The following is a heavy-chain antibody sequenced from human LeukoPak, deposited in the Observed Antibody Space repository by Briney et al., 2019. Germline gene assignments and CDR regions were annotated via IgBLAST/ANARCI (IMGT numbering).Heavy chain of an antibody. CDR3: ARAPRGGMVTQFDY. Sequence: PSETLSLTCTVSGGSISSYYWSWIRQPPGKGLEWIGYIYYSGSTNYNPSLKSRVTISVDTPKNQFSLKLSSVTAADTAVYYCARAPRGGMVTQFDYWSQGTLVTVSS. D-gene: IGHD2-21*02. V-gene: IGHV4-59*01. CDR1: GGSISSYY. J-gene: IGHJ4*02. CDR2: IYYSGST.